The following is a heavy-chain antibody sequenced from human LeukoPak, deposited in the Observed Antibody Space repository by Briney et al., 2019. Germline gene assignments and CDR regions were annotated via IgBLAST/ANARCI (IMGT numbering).Heavy chain of an antibody. J-gene: IGHJ4*02. D-gene: IGHD6-6*01. V-gene: IGHV1-2*06. Sequence: APVKVSCKASGYTFTGYYMHWVRQAPGQGLEWMGRINPNSGDTNYAQKFQGRVTMTRDTSISTAYMELSSLRSDDTAVYYCARQYSSSGDYWGQGTLVTVSS. CDR3: ARQYSSSGDY. CDR1: GYTFTGYY. CDR2: INPNSGDT.